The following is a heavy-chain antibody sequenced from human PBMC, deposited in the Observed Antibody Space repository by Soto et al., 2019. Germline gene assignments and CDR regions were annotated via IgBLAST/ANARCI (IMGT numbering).Heavy chain of an antibody. D-gene: IGHD4-17*01. CDR3: ARRPADYGDYSNYYYGMDV. CDR2: IDPSDSYT. V-gene: IGHV5-10-1*01. CDR1: GYSFTSYW. J-gene: IGHJ6*02. Sequence: GESLKISCKGSGYSFTSYWISWVRQMPGKGLEWMGRIDPSDSYTNYSPSFQGHVTISADKSISTAYLQWSSLKASDTAMYYCARRPADYGDYSNYYYGMDVWGQGTTVTVSS.